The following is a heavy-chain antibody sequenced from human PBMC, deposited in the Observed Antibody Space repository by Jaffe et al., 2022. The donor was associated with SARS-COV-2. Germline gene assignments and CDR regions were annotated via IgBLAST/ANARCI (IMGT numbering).Heavy chain of an antibody. CDR3: VPEGGGYSRY. J-gene: IGHJ4*02. V-gene: IGHV3-74*01. Sequence: EVQLVESGGGLVQPGGSLRLSCAASGFTLSTNWMHWVRQAPQKGLVWVSRINSDGTITNYADSVKGRFTISRDSAKNTLSLQMDSLRAEDTAVYYCVPEGGGYSRYWGRGTLVTVSS. CDR2: INSDGTIT. D-gene: IGHD1-26*01. CDR1: GFTLSTNW.